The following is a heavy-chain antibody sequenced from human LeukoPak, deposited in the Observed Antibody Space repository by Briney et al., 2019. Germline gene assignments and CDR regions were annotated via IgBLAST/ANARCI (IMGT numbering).Heavy chain of an antibody. CDR2: IYYSGST. CDR1: GGSISSGGYY. J-gene: IGHJ6*03. V-gene: IGHV4-61*08. CDR3: ARELLGYYYMDV. D-gene: IGHD2-15*01. Sequence: SETLSLTCTVSGGSISSGGYYWSWIRQHPGKGLEWIGYIYYSGSTNYNPSLKSLVTISVDTSKNQFSLKLSSVTAADTAVYYCARELLGYYYMDVWGKGTTVTVSS.